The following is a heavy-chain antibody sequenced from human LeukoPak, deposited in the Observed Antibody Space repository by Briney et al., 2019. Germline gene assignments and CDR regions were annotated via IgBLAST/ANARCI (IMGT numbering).Heavy chain of an antibody. V-gene: IGHV3-23*01. CDR1: GFTFSSYA. CDR3: AKARRELLLGY. CDR2: NSGSGGST. D-gene: IGHD1-26*01. J-gene: IGHJ4*02. Sequence: GGSLRLSCAASGFTFSSYAMSWVRQAPGKGLEWVSANSGSGGSTYYADSVKGRFTISRDNSKNTLYLQMNSLRAEDTAVYYCAKARRELLLGYWGQGTLVTVSS.